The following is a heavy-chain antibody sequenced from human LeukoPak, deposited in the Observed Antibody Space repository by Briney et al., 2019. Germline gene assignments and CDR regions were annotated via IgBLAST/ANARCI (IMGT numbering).Heavy chain of an antibody. V-gene: IGHV3-23*01. J-gene: IGHJ4*02. D-gene: IGHD6-13*01. Sequence: GGSLRLSCVASGFTFSSYAMSWVRLAPGKGLEWVSAISASGDSTYYADSVKGRFTISRDNSKNTVYLQMDSLRAEDTAVYYCAKGLGSRAAAGTEGGFDYWGQGTLVTVSS. CDR2: ISASGDST. CDR1: GFTFSSYA. CDR3: AKGLGSRAAAGTEGGFDY.